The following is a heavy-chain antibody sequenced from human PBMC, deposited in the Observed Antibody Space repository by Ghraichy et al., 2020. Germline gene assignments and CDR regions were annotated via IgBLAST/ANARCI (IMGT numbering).Heavy chain of an antibody. CDR2: IYYSGST. CDR3: ARAQWQQQLVNPWFDP. V-gene: IGHV4-59*01. D-gene: IGHD6-13*01. Sequence: SETPSLTCTVSGGSISSYYWSWIRQPPGKGLEWIGYIYYSGSTNYNPSLKSRVTISVDTSKNQFSLKLSSVTAADTAVYYWARAQWQQQLVNPWFDPWGQGTLVTVSS. J-gene: IGHJ5*02. CDR1: GGSISSYY.